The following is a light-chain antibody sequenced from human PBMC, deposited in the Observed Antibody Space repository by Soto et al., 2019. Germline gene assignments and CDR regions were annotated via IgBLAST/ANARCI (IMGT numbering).Light chain of an antibody. CDR2: AAS. CDR3: QQSYSNPRT. CDR1: ENIARY. Sequence: DIQMTQSPSSLSASVGDRVTITCRASENIARYLNCYQQRPGKAPELLISAASSLQSGVPSRFSGGGSVTDFTLTISSLQPEDFATYYCQQSYSNPRTFGQGTKVDIK. J-gene: IGKJ1*01. V-gene: IGKV1-39*01.